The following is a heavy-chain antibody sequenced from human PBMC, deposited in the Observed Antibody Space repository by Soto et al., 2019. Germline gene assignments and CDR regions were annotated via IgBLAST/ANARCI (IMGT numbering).Heavy chain of an antibody. Sequence: EVQLVESGGDLVQSGGSLGLSCAASGFSFRSYWMHWVRQAPGKGLVWVARISSDGSTTTYADSASGRFIISRDNDANILYLQMSSLRAEDTAVYYCAREYYGALTGYYNDFWCQGTLVTVSS. D-gene: IGHD3-9*01. CDR3: AREYYGALTGYYNDF. CDR2: ISSDGSTT. J-gene: IGHJ4*02. V-gene: IGHV3-74*01. CDR1: GFSFRSYW.